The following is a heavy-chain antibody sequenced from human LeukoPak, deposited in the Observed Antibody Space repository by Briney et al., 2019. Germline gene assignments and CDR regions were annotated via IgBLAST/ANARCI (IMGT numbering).Heavy chain of an antibody. J-gene: IGHJ4*02. CDR1: GFSLSTSGVG. CDR2: IYWGDGK. V-gene: IGHV2-5*02. CDR3: APFYTGSSCFDY. Sequence: SGPTLVNPTQALTLTCTFSGFSLSTSGVGVGWIRQPPGKALEWLGIIYWGDGKRYRSSLRSRLTITKDTSKTQVVLTMTNMDPVDTATYYCAPFYTGSSCFDYWGQGTLVTVSS. D-gene: IGHD2-15*01.